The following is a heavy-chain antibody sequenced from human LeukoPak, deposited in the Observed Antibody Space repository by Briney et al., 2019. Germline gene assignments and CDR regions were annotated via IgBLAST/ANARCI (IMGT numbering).Heavy chain of an antibody. Sequence: PGGSLRLSCAASGFTFSSYSMNWVRQAPGKGLEWVSSISSSSSYIYYADSVKGRFTISRDNAKNSLYLQMNSLRAEDTAVYYCARGTGYCSSTSCYANTNYYYYYYMDVWGKGTTVTVSS. J-gene: IGHJ6*03. D-gene: IGHD2-2*01. CDR2: ISSSSSYI. CDR3: ARGTGYCSSTSCYANTNYYYYYYMDV. V-gene: IGHV3-21*01. CDR1: GFTFSSYS.